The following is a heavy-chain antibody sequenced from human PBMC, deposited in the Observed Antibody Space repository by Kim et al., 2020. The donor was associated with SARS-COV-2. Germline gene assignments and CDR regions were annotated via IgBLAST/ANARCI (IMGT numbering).Heavy chain of an antibody. CDR1: GGSISSGGYY. CDR2: IYYSGST. CDR3: ARHCSGGSCYSVGPTFDY. D-gene: IGHD2-15*01. V-gene: IGHV4-31*03. J-gene: IGHJ4*02. Sequence: SETLSLTCTVSGGSISSGGYYWSWIRQHPGKGLEWIGYIYYSGSTYYNPSLKSRVTISVDTSKNQFSLKLSSVTAADTAVYYCARHCSGGSCYSVGPTFDYWGQGTLVTVSS.